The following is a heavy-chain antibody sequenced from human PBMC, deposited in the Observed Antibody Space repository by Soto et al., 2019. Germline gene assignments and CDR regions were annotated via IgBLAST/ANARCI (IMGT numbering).Heavy chain of an antibody. D-gene: IGHD6-19*01. Sequence: HPGGSLRLSCAVSGFSLSDHYMDWVRQAPGKGLEWIGRSRSRTFVYTTEYAASLKDRFTISRDTSKNLLFLQIKSLKAEDTAVYYCTRGSSGRLSSNYYGMDVWGQGTSVTVSS. J-gene: IGHJ6*02. CDR1: GFSLSDHY. V-gene: IGHV3-72*01. CDR3: TRGSSGRLSSNYYGMDV. CDR2: SRSRTFVYTT.